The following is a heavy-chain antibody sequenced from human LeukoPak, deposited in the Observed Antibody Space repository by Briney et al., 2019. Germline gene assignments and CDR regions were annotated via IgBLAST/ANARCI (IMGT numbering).Heavy chain of an antibody. V-gene: IGHV7-4-1*02. Sequence: GASVKVSCKASGYTFTSYAMNWVRQAPGQGLEWMGWINTNTGNPTYAQGFTGRFVFSLDTSVSTAYLQISSLKAEDTAVYYCASLPGFDRSGYYSSFDYWGQGTLVTVSS. CDR3: ASLPGFDRSGYYSSFDY. D-gene: IGHD3-22*01. CDR1: GYTFTSYA. J-gene: IGHJ4*02. CDR2: INTNTGNP.